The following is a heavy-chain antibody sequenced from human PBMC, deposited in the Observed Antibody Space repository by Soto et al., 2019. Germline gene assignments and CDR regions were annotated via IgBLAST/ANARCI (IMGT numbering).Heavy chain of an antibody. V-gene: IGHV1-69*06. J-gene: IGHJ6*02. CDR1: GGTFSSYA. CDR3: ARDLGSNWYSSSGGMDV. Sequence: SVKVSCKASGGTFSSYAISWVRQAPGQGLERMGGIIPIFGTANYAQKFQGRVTITADKSTSTAYMELSSLRSEDTAVYYCARDLGSNWYSSSGGMDVWGQGTTVTV. CDR2: IIPIFGTA. D-gene: IGHD6-6*01.